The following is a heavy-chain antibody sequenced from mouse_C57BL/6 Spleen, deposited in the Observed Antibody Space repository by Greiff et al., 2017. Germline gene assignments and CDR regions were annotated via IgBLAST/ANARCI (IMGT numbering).Heavy chain of an antibody. CDR3: ARERDYYGSSYGDYFDY. D-gene: IGHD1-1*01. Sequence: EVQLQESGPGLVKPSQSLSLTCSVTGYSITSGYYWNWIRQFPGNKLEWMGYISYDGSNNYNPSLKNRISITRDTSKNQFFLKLNSVTTEDTATYYCARERDYYGSSYGDYFDYWGQGTTLTVSS. J-gene: IGHJ2*01. CDR1: GYSITSGYY. V-gene: IGHV3-6*01. CDR2: ISYDGSN.